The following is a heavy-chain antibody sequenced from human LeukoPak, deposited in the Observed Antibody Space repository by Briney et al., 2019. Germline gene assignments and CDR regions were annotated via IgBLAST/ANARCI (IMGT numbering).Heavy chain of an antibody. Sequence: SETLSLTCAVYGGSFSDYYWNWIRQPPGKELEWIGEINHSGSTNYNPSLQSPGTMSVDPFKHQFSLILSSVTAADTAVYYCSRVEDFETRGYYLGYWGHGTLVTVSS. J-gene: IGHJ4*01. D-gene: IGHD3-22*01. V-gene: IGHV4-34*01. CDR3: SRVEDFETRGYYLGY. CDR2: INHSGST. CDR1: GGSFSDYY.